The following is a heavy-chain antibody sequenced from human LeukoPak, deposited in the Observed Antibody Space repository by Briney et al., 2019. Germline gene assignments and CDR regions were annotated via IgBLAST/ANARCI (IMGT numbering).Heavy chain of an antibody. V-gene: IGHV1-2*02. CDR1: GYSFTDYY. Sequence: ASVKVSCKASGYSFTDYYMHWVRQAPGQGLEWMGWINPDSGGTNYAQKFQGRVTMTRDTSISTAYMELSSLRSDDTAVYYCARGRMGATFDPWGQGTLVTVSS. D-gene: IGHD1-26*01. J-gene: IGHJ5*02. CDR2: INPDSGGT. CDR3: ARGRMGATFDP.